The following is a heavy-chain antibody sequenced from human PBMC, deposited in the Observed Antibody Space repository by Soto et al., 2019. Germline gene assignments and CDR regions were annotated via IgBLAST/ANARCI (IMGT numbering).Heavy chain of an antibody. CDR1: GYSFTSYW. Sequence: EVQLVQSGAEVKKPGESLKISCKGSGYSFTSYWIGWVRQMPGKGLEWMGIIYPGDSDTRYSPSFQGQVTISADKSISTAYLQWSSLKASDTAMYYCARLYGLGRWLVSGPCFDYWGQGTLVTVSS. D-gene: IGHD6-19*01. CDR2: IYPGDSDT. V-gene: IGHV5-51*01. J-gene: IGHJ4*02. CDR3: ARLYGLGRWLVSGPCFDY.